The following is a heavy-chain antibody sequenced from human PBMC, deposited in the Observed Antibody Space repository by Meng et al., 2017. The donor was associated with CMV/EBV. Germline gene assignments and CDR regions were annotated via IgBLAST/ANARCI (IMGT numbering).Heavy chain of an antibody. V-gene: IGHV1-69*12. Sequence: QVQLVQLGAEVKKLGSSGKVSCKASGGTFRSYAISWVRQAPGQGLEWMGGIIPIFGTANYAQKFQGRVTITADESTSTAYMELSSLRSEDTAVYYCARGSGAGTTWSYFDYWGQGTLVTVSS. J-gene: IGHJ4*02. CDR3: ARGSGAGTTWSYFDY. CDR1: GGTFRSYA. D-gene: IGHD1-7*01. CDR2: IIPIFGTA.